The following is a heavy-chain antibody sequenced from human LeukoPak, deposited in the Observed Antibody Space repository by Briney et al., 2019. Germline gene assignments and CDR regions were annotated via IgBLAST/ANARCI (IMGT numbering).Heavy chain of an antibody. D-gene: IGHD3-10*01. V-gene: IGHV3-30*02. CDR2: IQYDGSNQ. J-gene: IGHJ3*02. CDR3: AKDLGSGSSDAFDI. Sequence: GGSLRLSCVASGFIFSTYGMHWVRQAPGKGLEWVAFIQYDGSNQYVDSVKGRFTISRDNSKNTLYLQMNSLRAEDTAVYYCAKDLGSGSSDAFDIWGQGTMVTVSS. CDR1: GFIFSTYG.